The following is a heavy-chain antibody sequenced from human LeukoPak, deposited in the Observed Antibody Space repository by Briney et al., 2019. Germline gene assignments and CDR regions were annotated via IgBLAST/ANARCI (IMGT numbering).Heavy chain of an antibody. Sequence: PSETLSLTCTVSGGSISTYYWSWIRQPPGKGLEWIGYIYYSGSTSNNPSLKSRVTVSLDTSMNQFYLKLTSVTAADTAVYYCARVREEVDFDYWGQGTLVTVSS. V-gene: IGHV4-59*01. CDR2: IYYSGST. D-gene: IGHD2-15*01. CDR1: GGSISTYY. CDR3: ARVREEVDFDY. J-gene: IGHJ4*02.